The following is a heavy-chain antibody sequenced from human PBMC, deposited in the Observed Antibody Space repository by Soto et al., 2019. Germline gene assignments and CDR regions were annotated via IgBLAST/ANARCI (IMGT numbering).Heavy chain of an antibody. CDR2: MNPNSGNT. D-gene: IGHD2-15*01. J-gene: IGHJ4*02. CDR3: ARGHCSGGSCYSVL. CDR1: GYTFASYD. V-gene: IGHV1-8*01. Sequence: ASVKVSCKASGYTFASYDINWVRQATGQGLEWMGWMNPNSGNTGYAQKFQGRVTMTRNTSISTAYMELSSLRSEDTAVYYCARGHCSGGSCYSVLWGQGTLVTISS.